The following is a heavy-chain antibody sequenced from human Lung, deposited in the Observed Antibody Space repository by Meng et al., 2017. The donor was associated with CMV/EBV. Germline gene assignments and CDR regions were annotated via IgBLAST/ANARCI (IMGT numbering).Heavy chain of an antibody. CDR3: ARDIGGVSGD. CDR1: GFTFSSFW. D-gene: IGHD6-19*01. J-gene: IGHJ4*02. V-gene: IGHV3-74*01. Sequence: GEXXKISCAASGFTFSSFWVHWVRQVPGKGLVWVSRINEDGTTTNYADSVKGRFTISRDNARNTVYLQMNSLKVEDTAVYYCARDIGGVSGDWGQGTLVTVSS. CDR2: INEDGTTT.